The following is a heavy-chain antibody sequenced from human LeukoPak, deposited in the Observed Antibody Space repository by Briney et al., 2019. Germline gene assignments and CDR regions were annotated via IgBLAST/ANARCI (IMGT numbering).Heavy chain of an antibody. V-gene: IGHV3-21*01. CDR1: GFTFSDFI. J-gene: IGHJ6*04. Sequence: GGSLRLSCAASGFTFSDFIMHWVRQAPGKGLEWVSSMGPSFTQIHYSDSVKGRFTISRDNAKNSLYLQMNSLRAEDTAVYYCASSGFGEDVWGKGTTVTVSS. CDR3: ASSGFGEDV. D-gene: IGHD3-16*01. CDR2: MGPSFTQI.